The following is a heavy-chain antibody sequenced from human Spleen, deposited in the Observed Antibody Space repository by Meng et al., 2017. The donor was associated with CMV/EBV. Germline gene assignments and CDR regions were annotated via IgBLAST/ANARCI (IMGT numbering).Heavy chain of an antibody. Sequence: SETLSLTCAVYGGSFSGYYWSWIRQPPGKGLEWIGEINHSGSTNYNPSLKSRVTISVDTSKNQFSLKLSSVTAADTAVYYCARRGYYDSSGYYNRLPIDYWGQGTLVTVSS. J-gene: IGHJ4*02. V-gene: IGHV4-34*01. CDR3: ARRGYYDSSGYYNRLPIDY. CDR2: INHSGST. D-gene: IGHD3-22*01. CDR1: GGSFSGYY.